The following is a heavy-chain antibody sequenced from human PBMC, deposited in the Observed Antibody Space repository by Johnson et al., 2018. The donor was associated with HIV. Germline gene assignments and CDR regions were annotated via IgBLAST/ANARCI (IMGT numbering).Heavy chain of an antibody. CDR3: ASRGREIVAAGILGAFDI. J-gene: IGHJ3*02. D-gene: IGHD6-13*01. CDR1: GFTFRNHD. CDR2: IGPTGDT. Sequence: VQLVESGGGLVQPGGSLRLSCAASGFTFRNHDMHWVRQATGKGLEWVSAIGPTGDTYYPGSVKGRFTISRDNSRDTVHLQMNSLRSEDTAVYYCASRGREIVAAGILGAFDIWGQGTMVTVSS. V-gene: IGHV3-13*01.